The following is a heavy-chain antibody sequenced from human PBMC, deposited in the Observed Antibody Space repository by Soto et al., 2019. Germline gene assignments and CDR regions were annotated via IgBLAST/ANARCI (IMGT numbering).Heavy chain of an antibody. CDR2: ISRSGGST. Sequence: GGSLRLSCAASGFTFSSYWMHWVRQAPGKGLVWVSAISRSGGSTYYADSVKGRFTISRDNSKNTLYLQMNSLRAEDTAVYYCAKDRMTTPFYFDYWGQGTLVTVSS. CDR3: AKDRMTTPFYFDY. V-gene: IGHV3-23*01. J-gene: IGHJ4*02. CDR1: GFTFSSYW. D-gene: IGHD4-17*01.